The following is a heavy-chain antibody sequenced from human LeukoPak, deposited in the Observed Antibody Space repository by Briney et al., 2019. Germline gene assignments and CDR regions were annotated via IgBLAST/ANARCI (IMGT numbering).Heavy chain of an antibody. CDR1: GDSVSSKSAA. CDR2: TYYRSRWYN. J-gene: IGHJ4*02. D-gene: IGHD3-16*01. V-gene: IGHV6-1*01. Sequence: SQTLSLTCAISGDSVSSKSAAWNWIRQSPSRGLEWLGRTYYRSRWYNDYAVSVKSRITINPDTSKNQFSLKLSSVTAADTAVYYCARGLAVWGSQSKYYFDYWGQGTLVTVSS. CDR3: ARGLAVWGSQSKYYFDY.